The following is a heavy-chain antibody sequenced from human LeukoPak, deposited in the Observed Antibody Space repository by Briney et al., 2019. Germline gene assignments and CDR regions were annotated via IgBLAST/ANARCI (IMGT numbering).Heavy chain of an antibody. D-gene: IGHD6-6*01. J-gene: IGHJ6*02. CDR2: INPNSGGT. Sequence: ASVKVSCKASGYTFTGYYIHWVRQAPGQGLEWMGWINPNSGGTNYAQKFQGRVTMTRDTSITTAYMELSRLRSDDTALYYCAREDSSSSGRYYYGMDVWGQGTTVTVSS. CDR1: GYTFTGYY. V-gene: IGHV1-2*02. CDR3: AREDSSSSGRYYYGMDV.